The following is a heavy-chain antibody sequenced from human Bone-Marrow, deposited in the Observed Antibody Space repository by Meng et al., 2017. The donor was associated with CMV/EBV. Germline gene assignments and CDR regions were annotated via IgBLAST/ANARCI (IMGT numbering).Heavy chain of an antibody. Sequence: SETLSLTCTVSGDSISSSSYYWGWIRQPPGEGLEWIGNIYYSGRTDYNPSLKSRVTMSVDTSKNQFSLKLNSVTAADTAVYYCGRIYDPCGQGSLVTVSS. CDR2: IYYSGRT. CDR3: GRIYDP. J-gene: IGHJ5*02. V-gene: IGHV4-39*07. CDR1: GDSISSSSYY. D-gene: IGHD3-3*01.